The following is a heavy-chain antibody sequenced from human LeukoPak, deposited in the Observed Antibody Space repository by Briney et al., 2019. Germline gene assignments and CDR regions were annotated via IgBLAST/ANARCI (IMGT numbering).Heavy chain of an antibody. CDR1: GFTFSKNV. V-gene: IGHV3-23*01. J-gene: IGHJ4*02. D-gene: IGHD2-15*01. CDR3: ANSVGSV. Sequence: PGGSLRLSCAASGFTFSKNVMSWVHQAPGKGLVWVSSISAGGDSTHYADSVKGRFTISRDNSKNTLYLQMNSLRAEDTAVYYCANSVGSVWGQGTLVTVSS. CDR2: ISAGGDST.